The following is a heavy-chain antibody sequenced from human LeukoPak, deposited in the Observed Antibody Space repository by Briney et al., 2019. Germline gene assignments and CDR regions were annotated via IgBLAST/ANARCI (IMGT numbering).Heavy chain of an antibody. CDR2: IKQDGSEK. D-gene: IGHD1-26*01. CDR1: GFTFSSYW. V-gene: IGHV3-7*01. J-gene: IGHJ3*02. CDR3: ARDYGWELLYKDAFDI. Sequence: GGSLRLSCAASGFTFSSYWMSWVRQAPGKGLEWVANIKQDGSEKYYVDSVKGRFTISRDNAKNSLYLQMNSLRAEDTAVYYCARDYGWELLYKDAFDIWGQGTMVTVSS.